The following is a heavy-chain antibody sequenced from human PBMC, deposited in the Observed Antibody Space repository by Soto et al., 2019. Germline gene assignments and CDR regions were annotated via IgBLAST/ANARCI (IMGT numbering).Heavy chain of an antibody. CDR2: IIPILVIA. CDR3: AREFVVVPAAMRGTWFDP. D-gene: IGHD2-2*01. V-gene: IGHV1-69*08. J-gene: IGHJ5*02. CDR1: GGTFSSYT. Sequence: QVQLVQSGAEVKKPGSSVKVSCKASGGTFSSYTISWVRQAPGQGLEWMGRIIPILVIAKYAQKFQGRVTITANKSTSTAYMELSSLRSEDTAVYYCAREFVVVPAAMRGTWFDPWGQGTLVTVSS.